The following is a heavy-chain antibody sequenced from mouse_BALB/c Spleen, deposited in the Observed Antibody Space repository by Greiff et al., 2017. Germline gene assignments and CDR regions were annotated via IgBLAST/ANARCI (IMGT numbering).Heavy chain of an antibody. CDR3: ARVYGSSEGTSYFDY. CDR2: ISSGGSYT. V-gene: IGHV5-9-3*01. CDR1: GFTFSSYA. D-gene: IGHD1-1*01. J-gene: IGHJ2*01. Sequence: EVKLVESGGGLVKPGGSLKLSCAASGFTFSSYAMSWVRQTPEKRLEWVATISSGGSYTYYPDSVKGRFTISRDNAKNTLYLQMSSLRSEDTAMYYCARVYGSSEGTSYFDYWGQGTTLTVSS.